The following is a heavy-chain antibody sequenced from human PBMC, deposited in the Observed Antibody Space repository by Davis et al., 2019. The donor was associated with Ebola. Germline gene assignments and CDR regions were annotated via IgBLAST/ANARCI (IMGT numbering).Heavy chain of an antibody. CDR3: ARDLVDFGSYGMDV. CDR2: ISSSSSYI. Sequence: GESLKISCAASGFTFSSYSMNWVRQAPGKGLEWVSSISSSSSYIYYADSVKGRFTISRDNAKNSLYLQMNSLRAEDTAVYYCARDLVDFGSYGMDVWGQGTTVTVSS. J-gene: IGHJ6*02. D-gene: IGHD3-3*01. CDR1: GFTFSSYS. V-gene: IGHV3-21*04.